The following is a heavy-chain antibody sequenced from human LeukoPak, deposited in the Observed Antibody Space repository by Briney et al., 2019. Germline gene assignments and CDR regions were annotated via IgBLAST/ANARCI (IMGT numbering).Heavy chain of an antibody. J-gene: IGHJ4*02. Sequence: ASVKVSCKASGYTLTSYDINWVRQATGQGLEWMGWMNPNSGSTGYAQKFQGRVTITRNTSISTAYMELSGLRSEDTAVYYCARGRSTGYPYYFEYWGQGTLVTVSS. CDR1: GYTLTSYD. CDR2: MNPNSGST. D-gene: IGHD5-12*01. V-gene: IGHV1-8*03. CDR3: ARGRSTGYPYYFEY.